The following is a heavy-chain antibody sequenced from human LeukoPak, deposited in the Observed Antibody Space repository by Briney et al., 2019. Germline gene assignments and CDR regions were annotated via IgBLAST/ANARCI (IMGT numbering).Heavy chain of an antibody. CDR3: AKDFPSNYFDSRGYWRY. CDR1: GFTFSSYA. CDR2: ISDTGDRT. D-gene: IGHD3-22*01. V-gene: IGHV3-23*01. Sequence: GGPLRLSCAASGFTFSSYAMNWVRQAPGKGLEWVAGISDTGDRTFHADPVKGRFTISRDNSENTLYLQMRVLRADDTAVYYCAKDFPSNYFDSRGYWRYWGQGTLVTVSS. J-gene: IGHJ4*02.